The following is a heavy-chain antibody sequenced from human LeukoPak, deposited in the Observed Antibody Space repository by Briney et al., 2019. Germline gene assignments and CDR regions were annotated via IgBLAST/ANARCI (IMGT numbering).Heavy chain of an antibody. CDR3: VRFGLTSSLDY. CDR2: IYPGDSDT. CDR1: GYNFTNYW. D-gene: IGHD6-13*01. V-gene: IGHV5-51*01. Sequence: PGESLKVSCKGSGYNFTNYWIGWVRQVPGKGLEWMGLIYPGDSDTRYSPSFQGQVTFSVDASISTAYLQLSGLRASDTAIYYCVRFGLTSSLDYWGQGTLVTVSS. J-gene: IGHJ4*02.